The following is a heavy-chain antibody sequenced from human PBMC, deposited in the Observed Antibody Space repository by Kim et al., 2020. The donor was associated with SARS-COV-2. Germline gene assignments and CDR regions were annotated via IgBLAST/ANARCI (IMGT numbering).Heavy chain of an antibody. V-gene: IGHV3-9*01. Sequence: GGSLRLSCAASGFTFDDYAMHWVRQAPGKGLEWVSGISWNSGSIGYADSVKGRFTISRDNAKNSLYLQMNSLRAEDTALYYCAKGLDTAKYYYYYYGMDV. CDR3: AKGLDTAKYYYYYYGMDV. CDR1: GFTFDDYA. CDR2: ISWNSGSI. J-gene: IGHJ6*01. D-gene: IGHD5-18*01.